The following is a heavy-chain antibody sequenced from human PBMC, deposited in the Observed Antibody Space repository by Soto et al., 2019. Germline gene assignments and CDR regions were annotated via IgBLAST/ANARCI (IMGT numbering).Heavy chain of an antibody. V-gene: IGHV3-7*01. D-gene: IGHD3-3*01. J-gene: IGHJ4*02. CDR2: IKQDGSEK. CDR3: ERDFYSIFGIFDY. CDR1: GFTFSSYW. Sequence: AGGSLRLSCAASGFTFSSYWMSWVRQAPGKGLEWVANIKQDGSEKYYVDSVKGRFTTSRDNAKNSLYLQMNSLRAEDTAVYYCERDFYSIFGIFDYWGQGTLVTVSS.